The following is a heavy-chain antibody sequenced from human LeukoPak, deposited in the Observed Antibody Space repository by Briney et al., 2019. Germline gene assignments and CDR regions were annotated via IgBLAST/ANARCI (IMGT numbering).Heavy chain of an antibody. V-gene: IGHV4-34*01. D-gene: IGHD3-10*01. CDR2: INHSGST. Sequence: SETLSLTCAVYGGSFSGYYWSWIRQPPGKGLEWTGEINHSGSTNYNPSLKSRVTISVDTSKNQFSLKLSSVTAADTAVYYCARGAPYYCGSGSTFDYWGQGTLVTVSS. CDR3: ARGAPYYCGSGSTFDY. CDR1: GGSFSGYY. J-gene: IGHJ4*02.